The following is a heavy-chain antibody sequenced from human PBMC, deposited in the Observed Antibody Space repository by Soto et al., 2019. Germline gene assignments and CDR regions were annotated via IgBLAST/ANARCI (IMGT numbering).Heavy chain of an antibody. Sequence: QVQLQESGPGLVKPSQTLSLTCTVSGGSISSGGYYWSWIRQHPGKGLEWIVYIYYSGSTYYNPSLKSRVTISVDTYKNQFSLKLISATVADTAVYYCARWPPLEPRVDYWGQGTLVTVSS. CDR2: IYYSGST. CDR1: GGSISSGGYY. D-gene: IGHD1-1*01. J-gene: IGHJ4*02. CDR3: ARWPPLEPRVDY. V-gene: IGHV4-31*03.